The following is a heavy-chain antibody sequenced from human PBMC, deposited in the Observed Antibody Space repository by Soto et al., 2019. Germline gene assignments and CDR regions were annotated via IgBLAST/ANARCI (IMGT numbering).Heavy chain of an antibody. V-gene: IGHV3-23*01. CDR1: GFTFSNYA. CDR2: ISASGDNT. Sequence: EVQLLESGGGLVQPGGSLRLSCAASGFTFSNYAMSWVRQAPGKGLEWVSGISASGDNTYYPDSVKGRFTISRDNSKNTLSLQMNNLRAEDTAVYYCADGGEWSFNFVYWGQGTLVTVSS. CDR3: ADGGEWSFNFVY. J-gene: IGHJ4*02. D-gene: IGHD3-3*01.